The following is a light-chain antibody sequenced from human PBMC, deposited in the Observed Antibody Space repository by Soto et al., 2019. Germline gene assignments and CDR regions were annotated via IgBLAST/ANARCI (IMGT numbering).Light chain of an antibody. Sequence: QSVLTQPASVSGSPGQSITISCTGTSSDVGSYNLVSWYQQHPGKAPKLMIYEVSKRPSGVSNRFSGSKSGNTASLTISWLQAEDEADYYCCSYAGSSTYVFGTGTKVTDL. CDR2: EVS. CDR3: CSYAGSSTYV. CDR1: SSDVGSYNL. J-gene: IGLJ1*01. V-gene: IGLV2-23*02.